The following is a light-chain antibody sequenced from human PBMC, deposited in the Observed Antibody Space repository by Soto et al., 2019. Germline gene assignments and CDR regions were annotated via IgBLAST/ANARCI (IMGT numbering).Light chain of an antibody. V-gene: IGKV1-39*01. CDR2: GAS. CDR1: QTITTY. J-gene: IGKJ2*01. Sequence: DIQMTQSPSSLSASLGDKVTITCRASQTITTYLNWYRQKPGKAPDLLIFGASNLQSGVPSRFSGSGSGTDFTLTINSLQPEDFATYYCQQSYSAPQTFGQGTRVELK. CDR3: QQSYSAPQT.